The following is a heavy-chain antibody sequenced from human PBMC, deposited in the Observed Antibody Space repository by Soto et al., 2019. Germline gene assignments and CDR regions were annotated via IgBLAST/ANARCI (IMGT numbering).Heavy chain of an antibody. CDR1: GFTFSSYS. Sequence: GGSLRLSCAASGFTFSSYSMNWVRQAPGKGLEWVSSISSSSSYIYYADSVKGRFTISRDNAKNSLYLQMNSLRAEDTAVYYCSRDQRWFGEYYVDYWGQGTLVTVSA. D-gene: IGHD3-10*01. CDR3: SRDQRWFGEYYVDY. J-gene: IGHJ4*02. V-gene: IGHV3-21*01. CDR2: ISSSSSYI.